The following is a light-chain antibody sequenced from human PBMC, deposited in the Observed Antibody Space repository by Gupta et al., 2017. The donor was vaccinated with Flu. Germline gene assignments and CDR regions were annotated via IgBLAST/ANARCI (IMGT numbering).Light chain of an antibody. CDR1: SSDVGNYNQ. CDR2: EDT. J-gene: IGLJ2*01. Sequence: QSAPTQPASVSGSPGQSITISCTGTSSDVGNYNQVAWYQQYPGKIPKLIIYEDTERPSGVSHRFSGSRSGTTASLTISGLQAEDEADYYCRSYAGGVLFGGGTKVTVL. CDR3: RSYAGGVL. V-gene: IGLV2-23*01.